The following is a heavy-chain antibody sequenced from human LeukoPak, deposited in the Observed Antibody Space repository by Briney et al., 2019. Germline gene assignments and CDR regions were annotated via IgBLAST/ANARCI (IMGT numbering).Heavy chain of an antibody. D-gene: IGHD3-10*01. CDR3: ARLDYGSGSYYDDY. J-gene: IGHJ4*02. CDR1: GFTFSSYS. V-gene: IGHV3-21*01. Sequence: GGSLRLSCAASGFTFSSYSMNRVRQAPGKGLEWVSFISSSSSYIYYADSVKGRFTISRDNAKNSLYLQMNSLRAEDTAVFYCARLDYGSGSYYDDYWGQGTLVTVSS. CDR2: ISSSSSYI.